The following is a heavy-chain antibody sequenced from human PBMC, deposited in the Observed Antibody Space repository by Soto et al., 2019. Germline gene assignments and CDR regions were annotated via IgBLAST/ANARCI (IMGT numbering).Heavy chain of an antibody. V-gene: IGHV3-23*01. D-gene: IGHD1-7*01. CDR1: GFTFVNYA. CDR3: AKRQPGTAWGTHDY. Sequence: VGSLRLSCAASGFTFVNYAMTWVRQAPGKGLEWVSAISGSGGNTYYADSVKGRFTISRDNSKNTLYMQMNSLTAEDTAVYYCAKRQPGTAWGTHDYWGQGNLVTVSS. J-gene: IGHJ4*02. CDR2: ISGSGGNT.